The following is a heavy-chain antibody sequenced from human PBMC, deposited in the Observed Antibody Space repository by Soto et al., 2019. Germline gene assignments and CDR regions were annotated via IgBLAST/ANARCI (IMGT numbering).Heavy chain of an antibody. V-gene: IGHV6-1*01. CDR2: TYYRSKWYN. Sequence: PSQTLSLTCAISEDSVSSNSAAWNWIRQSPSRGLEWLGRTYYRSKWYNDYAVSVKSRITINPDTSKNQFSLQLNSVTPEDTAVYYCTRSRGSSSWYYYYYGMDVWGQGTTVTVSS. CDR3: TRSRGSSSWYYYYYGMDV. J-gene: IGHJ6*02. D-gene: IGHD6-13*01. CDR1: EDSVSSNSAA.